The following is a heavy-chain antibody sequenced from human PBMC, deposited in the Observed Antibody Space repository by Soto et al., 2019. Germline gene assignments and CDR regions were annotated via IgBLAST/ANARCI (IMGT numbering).Heavy chain of an antibody. CDR1: GGSISSSSYY. CDR2: IYYSGST. V-gene: IGHV4-39*01. D-gene: IGHD6-13*01. Sequence: SETLSLTCTVSGGSISSSSYYWGWIRQPPGKGLEWIGSIYYSGSTYYNPSLKSRVTISVDTSKNQFSLKLSSVTAADTAVYYCARHTPSSGWSAFDYWGQGTLVTVSS. J-gene: IGHJ4*02. CDR3: ARHTPSSGWSAFDY.